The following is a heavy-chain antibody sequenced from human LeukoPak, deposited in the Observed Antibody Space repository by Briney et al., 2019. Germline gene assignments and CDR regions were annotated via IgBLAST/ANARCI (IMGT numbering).Heavy chain of an antibody. V-gene: IGHV1-3*01. J-gene: IGHJ4*02. Sequence: ASVNVSCKASGYTFINYAIHWVRQAPGQRLEWMGWINAYNGDTDYSQKFQGRVTITRDTFASIVYMEVSTPRSEDTAVYYCARGSTSDWPLEYWGRGILVSVSS. CDR2: INAYNGDT. CDR3: ARGSTSDWPLEY. D-gene: IGHD2-21*02. CDR1: GYTFINYA.